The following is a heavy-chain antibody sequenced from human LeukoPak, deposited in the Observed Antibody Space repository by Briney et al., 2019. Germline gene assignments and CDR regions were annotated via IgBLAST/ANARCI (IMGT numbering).Heavy chain of an antibody. CDR1: GYTFTSYG. J-gene: IGHJ4*02. CDR3: ARVFGWLQLTVRPDY. D-gene: IGHD5-24*01. CDR2: IGAYNGNT. V-gene: IGHV1-18*01. Sequence: ASVKVSCKASGYTFTSYGISWVRQAPGQGLEWMGWIGAYNGNTNYAQKLQGRVTMTTDTSTSTAYMELRSLRSDDTAVYYCARVFGWLQLTVRPDYWGQGTLVTVSS.